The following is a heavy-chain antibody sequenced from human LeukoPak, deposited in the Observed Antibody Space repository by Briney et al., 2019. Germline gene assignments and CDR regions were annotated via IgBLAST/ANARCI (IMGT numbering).Heavy chain of an antibody. J-gene: IGHJ3*02. V-gene: IGHV3-23*01. D-gene: IGHD3-3*01. CDR2: ISGTSDTT. CDR1: GFIFKNYA. Sequence: GGSLRLSRAASGFIFKNYAMSWVRQAPGKGLEWVSIISGTSDTTRYGDSVRGRFTTSRDNPRNTLYLQMNSLRVDDTAVYYCAKADATIGGAFDIWGQGTMVTVSS. CDR3: AKADATIGGAFDI.